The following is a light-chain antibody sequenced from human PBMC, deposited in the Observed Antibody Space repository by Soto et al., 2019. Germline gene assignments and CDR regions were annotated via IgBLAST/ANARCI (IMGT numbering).Light chain of an antibody. V-gene: IGKV3D-20*02. Sequence: EIVLTQSPATLSLSSGERATLSCRASHSLISKSLVWYHQKSGQPPRVLIYDASSRPTDIPARFSGSGSGTDFTLTISSLEPEDFALYYCQQRSNWPITFGQGTRLEIK. J-gene: IGKJ5*01. CDR3: QQRSNWPIT. CDR2: DAS. CDR1: HSLISKS.